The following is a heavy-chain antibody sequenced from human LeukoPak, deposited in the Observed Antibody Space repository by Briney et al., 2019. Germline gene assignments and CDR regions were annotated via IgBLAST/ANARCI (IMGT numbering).Heavy chain of an antibody. Sequence: PGVSLRLSCAASGFTFSDYYMSWIRQAPGKGLEWVSYISSSGSTIYYADSVKGRLTISRDNAKNSLYLQMNSLRAEDTAVYYCARDRRDGYNAFDYWGQGTLVTVSS. CDR3: ARDRRDGYNAFDY. D-gene: IGHD5-24*01. CDR1: GFTFSDYY. CDR2: ISSSGSTI. J-gene: IGHJ4*02. V-gene: IGHV3-11*01.